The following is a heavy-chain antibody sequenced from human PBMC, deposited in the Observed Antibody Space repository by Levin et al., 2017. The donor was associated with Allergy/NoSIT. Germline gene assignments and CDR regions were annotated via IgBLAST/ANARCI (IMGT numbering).Heavy chain of an antibody. V-gene: IGHV3-53*01. D-gene: IGHD6-6*01. CDR2: IYSGGST. J-gene: IGHJ6*03. CDR3: ATCSSSSYCYYYMDV. Sequence: GGSLRLSCAASGFTVSSNYMSWVRQAPGKGLEWVSVIYSGGSTYYADSVKGRFTISRDNSKNTLYLQMNSLRAEDTAVYYCATCSSSSYCYYYMDVWGKGTTVTVSS. CDR1: GFTVSSNY.